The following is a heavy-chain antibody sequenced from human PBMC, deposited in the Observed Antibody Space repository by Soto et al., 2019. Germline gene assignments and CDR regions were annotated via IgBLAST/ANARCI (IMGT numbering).Heavy chain of an antibody. J-gene: IGHJ4*02. Sequence: SEPLSLTCTVSGGSISISRYYWGWIRQPPGKGLEWIGSMTHSGSSYDNPSLKSRVTISVDTSKNQFSLKLSSVTAADTAVYYCARAPLHTSGWYDYFDHWGQGTLVTVSS. CDR3: ARAPLHTSGWYDYFDH. CDR2: MTHSGSS. D-gene: IGHD6-19*01. V-gene: IGHV4-39*01. CDR1: GGSISISRYY.